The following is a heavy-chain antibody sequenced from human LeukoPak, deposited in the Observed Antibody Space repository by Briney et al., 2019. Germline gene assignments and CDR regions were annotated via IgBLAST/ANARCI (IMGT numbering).Heavy chain of an antibody. J-gene: IGHJ4*02. CDR1: GGSISSYY. V-gene: IGHV4-59*01. CDR3: ARDVLWWFSASQFDY. CDR2: IYYSGST. Sequence: SETLSLTCTVSGGSISSYYWSWIRQPPGKGLEWIGYIYYSGSTNYNPSLKSRVTISVDTSKNQFSLKLSSVTAADTAVYYCARDVLWWFSASQFDYWGQGTLVTVSS. D-gene: IGHD2-21*01.